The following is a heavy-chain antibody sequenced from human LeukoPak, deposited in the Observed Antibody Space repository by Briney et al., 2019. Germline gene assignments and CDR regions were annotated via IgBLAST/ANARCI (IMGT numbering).Heavy chain of an antibody. CDR3: ARDGLPDAFDI. CDR1: GDSISSSSYY. Sequence: SETVSLTCTVSGDSISSSSYYWGWIRQPPGKGLEWIGSISYSGSTYYNPSLKSRVTISVDTSKNQFSLKLTSVTAADTAVYYCARDGLPDAFDIWGQGTMVTVPS. D-gene: IGHD3-10*01. V-gene: IGHV4-39*07. CDR2: ISYSGST. J-gene: IGHJ3*02.